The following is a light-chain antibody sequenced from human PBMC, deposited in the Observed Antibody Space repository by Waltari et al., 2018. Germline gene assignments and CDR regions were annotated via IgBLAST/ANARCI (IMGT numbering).Light chain of an antibody. Sequence: SCRASQSVGRYLAWYQQKPGQAPRLLIYDASTRATGIPDRFSGSGSGTDFSLTISRLESEDFAVYYCQKYVNLPATFGQGTHVEIK. CDR1: QSVGRY. J-gene: IGKJ1*01. V-gene: IGKV3-20*01. CDR3: QKYVNLPAT. CDR2: DAS.